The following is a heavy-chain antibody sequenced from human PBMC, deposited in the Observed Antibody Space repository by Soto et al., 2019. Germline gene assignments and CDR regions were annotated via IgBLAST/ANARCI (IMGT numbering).Heavy chain of an antibody. Sequence: SETLSLTCTVSGGSISSSSYYWGWIRQPPGKGLEWIGIFYYCGSIYYNPSLKSRVTISVDTSKNQFSLKLSSVTAADTAVYYCARQFGGYDFWSGYHVPYYYYMDVWGKGTTVTVSS. D-gene: IGHD3-3*01. V-gene: IGHV4-39*01. CDR2: FYYCGSI. CDR1: GGSISSSSYY. J-gene: IGHJ6*03. CDR3: ARQFGGYDFWSGYHVPYYYYMDV.